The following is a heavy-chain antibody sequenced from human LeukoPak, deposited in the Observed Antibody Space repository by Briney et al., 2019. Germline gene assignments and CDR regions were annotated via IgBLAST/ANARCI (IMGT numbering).Heavy chain of an antibody. V-gene: IGHV3-7*05. CDR3: ARTYGSGSFDY. CDR2: IKEDGSET. Sequence: PGGSLRLSCAASGFPFRSYWMSWVRQAPGRGLEGVANIKEDGSETFYVDTGKGRFTISRDTATNSLFMQMNSLRADDTAVYYCARTYGSGSFDYWGQGALVTVSS. J-gene: IGHJ4*02. D-gene: IGHD3-10*01. CDR1: GFPFRSYW.